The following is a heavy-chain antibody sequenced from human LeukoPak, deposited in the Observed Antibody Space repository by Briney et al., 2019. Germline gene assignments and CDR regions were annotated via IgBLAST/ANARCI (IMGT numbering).Heavy chain of an antibody. D-gene: IGHD1-7*01. CDR3: ARGAGTGTPNPDVDY. Sequence: GGSLRLSCVASGFTFSSYGMHWVRQAPGKGLEWVAVIWYDGSNKYYADSVNGRFTISRDNSKNTLYLQMSSLRAEDTAVYYCARGAGTGTPNPDVDYWGQGALVTVSS. CDR1: GFTFSSYG. CDR2: IWYDGSNK. J-gene: IGHJ4*02. V-gene: IGHV3-33*01.